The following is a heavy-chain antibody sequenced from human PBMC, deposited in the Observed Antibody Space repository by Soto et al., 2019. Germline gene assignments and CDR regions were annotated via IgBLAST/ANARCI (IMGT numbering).Heavy chain of an antibody. CDR3: ARDVLPITSLFDY. CDR1: GFTFSSYS. V-gene: IGHV3-48*01. Sequence: AGGSLRLSCAASGFTFSSYSMNWVRQAPGKGLEWISYISSTIGTIYYADSVKGRFTISRDNAKNSLYLQMNSLRAEDTAVYYGARDVLPITSLFDYLGQGTVVTAPQ. D-gene: IGHD3-16*01. CDR2: ISSTIGTI. J-gene: IGHJ4*02.